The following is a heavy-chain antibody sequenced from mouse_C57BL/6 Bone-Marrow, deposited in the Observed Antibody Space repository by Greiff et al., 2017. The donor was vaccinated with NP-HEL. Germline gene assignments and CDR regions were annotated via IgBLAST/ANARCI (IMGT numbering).Heavy chain of an antibody. J-gene: IGHJ4*01. Sequence: EVKVVESGGGLVKPGGSLKLSCAASGFTFSDYGIHWVRQAPEKGLEWVAYISSGSRTFYYADTVKGRFTISRDNAKNTLFLQMTSLRSEDTAMYYCASYYGSRPYAMDYGGQGTSVTVSS. CDR2: ISSGSRTF. CDR3: ASYYGSRPYAMDY. V-gene: IGHV5-17*01. D-gene: IGHD1-1*01. CDR1: GFTFSDYG.